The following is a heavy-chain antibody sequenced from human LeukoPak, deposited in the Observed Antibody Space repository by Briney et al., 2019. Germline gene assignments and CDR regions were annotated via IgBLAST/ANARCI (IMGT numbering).Heavy chain of an antibody. CDR1: GFTVSSNY. CDR3: ARDSYSSTWYPSYFFDY. D-gene: IGHD6-13*01. CDR2: IYSGGST. J-gene: IGHJ4*02. V-gene: IGHV3-53*01. Sequence: PGGSLRLSCAASGFTVSSNYMSWVRQAPGKGLEWVSVIYSGGSTCYADSVKGRFTISRDNSKNTLYLQMNSLRAEDTAVYYCARDSYSSTWYPSYFFDYWGQGTLVTVSS.